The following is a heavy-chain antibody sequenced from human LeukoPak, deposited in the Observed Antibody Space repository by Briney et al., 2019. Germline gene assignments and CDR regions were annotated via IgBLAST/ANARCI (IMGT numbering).Heavy chain of an antibody. Sequence: GGSLRLSCAASGFTFSSYAMSWVRQAPGKGLEWVSAISGSVGSTYYADAVKGRFTISRDNSKNTLYLQMNSLRAEDTAVYYCAKDSGLGATWRYFDYWGQGTLVTVSS. CDR2: ISGSVGST. V-gene: IGHV3-23*01. CDR1: GFTFSSYA. J-gene: IGHJ4*02. D-gene: IGHD1-26*01. CDR3: AKDSGLGATWRYFDY.